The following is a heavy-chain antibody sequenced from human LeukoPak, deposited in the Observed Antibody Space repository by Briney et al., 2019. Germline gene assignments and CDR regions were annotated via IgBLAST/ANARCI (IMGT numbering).Heavy chain of an antibody. J-gene: IGHJ4*02. D-gene: IGHD5-18*01. CDR1: GYTFPGYC. Sequence: GASVKVSCKASGYTFPGYCMHWVRQAPGQGLEWMGWINPNSGGTNYAQKFQGRVTMTRDTSISTAYMELSRLRSDDTAVYYCARDLVSSYGFRDYWGQGTLVTVSS. CDR2: INPNSGGT. V-gene: IGHV1-2*02. CDR3: ARDLVSSYGFRDY.